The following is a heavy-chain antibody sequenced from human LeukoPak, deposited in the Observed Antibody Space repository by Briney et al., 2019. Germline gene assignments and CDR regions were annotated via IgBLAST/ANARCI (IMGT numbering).Heavy chain of an antibody. CDR1: GFMFSSYE. CDR3: APLAVASDFDY. D-gene: IGHD6-19*01. CDR2: INPGGTTM. Sequence: PGGSLRLSCAASGFMFSSYEMYWVRQAPGKGLEWVSYINPGGTTMYYADSVSGRFTISRDNAKNSLFLQMNSLRADDTAVYFCAPLAVASDFDYWGQGSLVTVSS. V-gene: IGHV3-48*03. J-gene: IGHJ4*02.